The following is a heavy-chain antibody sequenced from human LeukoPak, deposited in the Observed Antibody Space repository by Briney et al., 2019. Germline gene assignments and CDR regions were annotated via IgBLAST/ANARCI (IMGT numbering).Heavy chain of an antibody. D-gene: IGHD4-17*01. CDR3: AMLDYGDLISFDF. V-gene: IGHV3-30-3*01. CDR2: VSYDGTKK. J-gene: IGHJ4*02. Sequence: GGSLRLSCAASGLTFSNYRMHWLRQTPGKGLEWVAVVSYDGTKKDYADSVKGRFTISRDNSKNTLYLQMNSLRGEDTAVYYCAMLDYGDLISFDFWGQGTLVTVSS. CDR1: GLTFSNYR.